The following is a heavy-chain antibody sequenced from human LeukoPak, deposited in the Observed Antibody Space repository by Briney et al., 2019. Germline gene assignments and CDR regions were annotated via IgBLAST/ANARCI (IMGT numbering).Heavy chain of an antibody. CDR3: ARDRHKLVDIVAGILDY. D-gene: IGHD5-12*01. J-gene: IGHJ4*02. V-gene: IGHV4-4*07. CDR1: GGSMSSYY. CDR2: IYTSVST. Sequence: SETLSLTCTISGGSMSSYYWNWIRQPAGKGLEWIGRIYTSVSTKYNPSLKSRVTMSVDTSKNQVFLKLSSVTAADTAVYYCARDRHKLVDIVAGILDYWGQGTLVTVSS.